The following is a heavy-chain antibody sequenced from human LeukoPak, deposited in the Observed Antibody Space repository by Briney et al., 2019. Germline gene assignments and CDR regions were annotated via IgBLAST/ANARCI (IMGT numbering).Heavy chain of an antibody. Sequence: GGSLRLSCAASGFTFSSYSMNWVRQAPGKGLEWVSSISSSSSFIYYADSVKGRFNLSRDKSKNTLYLQMNSLRAEDTAVYYCAKMGSGRTYYYYGMDVWGQGTTVTVSS. J-gene: IGHJ6*02. CDR2: ISSSSSFI. D-gene: IGHD3-10*01. V-gene: IGHV3-21*04. CDR1: GFTFSSYS. CDR3: AKMGSGRTYYYYGMDV.